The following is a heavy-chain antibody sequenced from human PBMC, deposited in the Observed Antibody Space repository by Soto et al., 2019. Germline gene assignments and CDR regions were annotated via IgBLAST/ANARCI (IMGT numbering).Heavy chain of an antibody. CDR1: GGTFSSFV. Sequence: QVQLVQSGAEVKKPGSSVKVSCKASGGTFSSFVISWVRQAPGQGLEWMGRIIPSIGIINYAQKFQGRVTITADTSTSTAYMELSSLRSDDTAVYYCAREGDMKFHSASSDEPGYWGQGTLVTVSS. CDR2: IIPSIGII. J-gene: IGHJ4*02. CDR3: AREGDMKFHSASSDEPGY. D-gene: IGHD3-22*01. V-gene: IGHV1-69*04.